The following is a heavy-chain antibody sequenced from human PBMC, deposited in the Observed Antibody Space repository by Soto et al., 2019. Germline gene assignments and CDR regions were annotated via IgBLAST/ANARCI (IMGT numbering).Heavy chain of an antibody. V-gene: IGHV4-34*01. CDR2: ISHSGST. D-gene: IGHD2-2*01. CDR1: GGSFSGYY. CDR3: ARGNEEDCGSTSSANFDS. J-gene: IGHJ4*02. Sequence: TSETLSLSCAVYGGSFSGYYWSWIRQPPGKGREWIGEISHSGSTNYNPSLKSRVTISVDSSKNQFSLHLRSVTAPDTAVYYSARGNEEDCGSTSSANFDSWGQGALVSVTS.